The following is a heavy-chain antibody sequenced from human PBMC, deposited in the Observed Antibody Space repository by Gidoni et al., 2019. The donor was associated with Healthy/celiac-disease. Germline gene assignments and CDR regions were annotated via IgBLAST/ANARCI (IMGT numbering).Heavy chain of an antibody. CDR3: TRDPCSGGSCYSGP. J-gene: IGHJ5*02. V-gene: IGHV3-49*05. CDR1: GFTFGAYA. D-gene: IGHD2-15*01. CDR2: IRSKAYGGTT. Sequence: EVQLVESGGGLVKPGRSLRLSCTASGFTFGAYAMSWFRQAPGKGLEWVGFIRSKAYGGTTEYAASVKGRFTISRDDSKSIAYLQMNSLKTEDTAVYYCTRDPCSGGSCYSGPWGQGTLVTVSS.